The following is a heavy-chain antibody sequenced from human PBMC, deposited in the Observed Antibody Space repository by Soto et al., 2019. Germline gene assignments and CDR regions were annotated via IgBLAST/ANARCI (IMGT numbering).Heavy chain of an antibody. CDR1: GGSMSSYY. CDR3: ARADPDASVGY. V-gene: IGHV4-59*01. J-gene: IGHJ4*02. CDR2: ISYSGST. Sequence: PETLSLTCTVSGGSMSSYYWTWLRQSPRRGLEWIGYISYSGSTYYNPSLKSRVTISADTSKNQFSLRMNSMIAADTAVYYCARADPDASVGYWGQGTLVTVSS. D-gene: IGHD2-15*01.